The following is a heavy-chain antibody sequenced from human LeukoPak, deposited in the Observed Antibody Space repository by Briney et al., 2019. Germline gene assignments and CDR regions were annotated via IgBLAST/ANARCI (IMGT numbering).Heavy chain of an antibody. CDR1: GGSISSYY. D-gene: IGHD6-19*01. V-gene: IGHV4-59*01. Sequence: SETLSLTCTVSGGSISSYYWSWVRQPPGKGLEWIGYIYYSGSTNYNPSLKSRVTISVDTSKNQFSLKLSSVTAADTAVYYCARAADSSGWTDYWGQGTLVTVSS. CDR3: ARAADSSGWTDY. J-gene: IGHJ4*02. CDR2: IYYSGST.